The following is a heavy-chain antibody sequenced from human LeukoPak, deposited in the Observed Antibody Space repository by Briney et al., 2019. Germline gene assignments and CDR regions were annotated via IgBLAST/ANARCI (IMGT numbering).Heavy chain of an antibody. V-gene: IGHV1-69*06. Sequence: SVKVSCKASGGTFSSYAISWVRQAPGQGLEWMGGIIPIFGTANYAQKLQGRVTITADKSTSTAYMELSSLRSEDTAVYYCARENSNLGFRGYYYYYMDVWGKGTTVTVSS. J-gene: IGHJ6*03. D-gene: IGHD4-11*01. CDR3: ARENSNLGFRGYYYYYMDV. CDR2: IIPIFGTA. CDR1: GGTFSSYA.